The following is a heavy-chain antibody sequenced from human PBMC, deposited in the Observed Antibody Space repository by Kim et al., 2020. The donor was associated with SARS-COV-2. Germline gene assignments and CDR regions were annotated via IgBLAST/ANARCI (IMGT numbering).Heavy chain of an antibody. J-gene: IGHJ4*02. CDR1: GYTFTGYY. V-gene: IGHV1-2*06. D-gene: IGHD3-22*01. CDR3: ARQGYYDSSGYYYPFDY. Sequence: ASVKVSCKASGYTFTGYYMHWVRQAPGQGLEWMGRINPNSGGTNYAQKFQGRVTMTRDTSISTAYMELSRLRSDDTAVYYCARQGYYDSSGYYYPFDYWGQGTLVTVSS. CDR2: INPNSGGT.